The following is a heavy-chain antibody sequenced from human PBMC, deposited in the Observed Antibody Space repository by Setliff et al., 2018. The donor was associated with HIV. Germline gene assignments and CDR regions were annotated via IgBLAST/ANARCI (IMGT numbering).Heavy chain of an antibody. Sequence: SETLSLTCTVSGGSINTGSYYWGWIRQPPGKGLESIGTIYYSGITYYKSSLKSRLTISVDTSKNQFSLKMSSVTAADTAVYYCARVRGPEGYFASRGQGTLVTVSS. CDR2: IYYSGIT. CDR3: ARVRGPEGYFAS. V-gene: IGHV4-39*07. J-gene: IGHJ4*02. CDR1: GGSINTGSYY. D-gene: IGHD3-10*01.